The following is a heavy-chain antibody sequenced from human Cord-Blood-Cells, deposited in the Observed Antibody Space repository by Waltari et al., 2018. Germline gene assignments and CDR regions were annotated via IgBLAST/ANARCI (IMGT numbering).Heavy chain of an antibody. Sequence: QVQLVQSGAEVKKPGASVKVSCKASGYTFTSYGISWVRQAPGHGLEWMGWISAYNGNTNYAQKLQGRVTMTTDTSTSTAYMELRSLRSDDTAVYYCARDLAPYYDFWSGYYGAFDIWGQGTMVTVSS. D-gene: IGHD3-3*01. J-gene: IGHJ3*02. CDR1: GYTFTSYG. CDR3: ARDLAPYYDFWSGYYGAFDI. CDR2: ISAYNGNT. V-gene: IGHV1-18*01.